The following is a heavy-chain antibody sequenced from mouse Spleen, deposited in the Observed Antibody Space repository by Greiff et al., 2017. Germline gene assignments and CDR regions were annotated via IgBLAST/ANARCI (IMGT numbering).Heavy chain of an antibody. V-gene: IGHV2-2*01. CDR3: ARNYGYEDWFAY. CDR1: GFSLTSYG. Sequence: VKLMESGPGLVQPSQSLSITCTVSGFSLTSYGVHWVRQSPGKGLEWLGVIWSGGSTDYNAAFISRLSISKDNSKSQVFFKMNSLQADDTAIYYCARNYGYEDWFAYWGQGTLVTVSA. CDR2: IWSGGST. D-gene: IGHD2-2*01. J-gene: IGHJ3*01.